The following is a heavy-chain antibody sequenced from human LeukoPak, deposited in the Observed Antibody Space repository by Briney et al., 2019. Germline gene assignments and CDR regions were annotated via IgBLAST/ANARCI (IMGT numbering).Heavy chain of an antibody. D-gene: IGHD1-26*01. Sequence: GGSLRLSCAASGFTVSSNEMSWVRQAPGKGLEWVSFIRYDGSNKYYADSVKGRFTISRDNSKNTLYLQMNSLRAEDTAVYYCAKGAVGATIVSAFDIWGQGTMVTVSS. CDR2: IRYDGSNK. CDR1: GFTVSSNE. CDR3: AKGAVGATIVSAFDI. J-gene: IGHJ3*02. V-gene: IGHV3-30*02.